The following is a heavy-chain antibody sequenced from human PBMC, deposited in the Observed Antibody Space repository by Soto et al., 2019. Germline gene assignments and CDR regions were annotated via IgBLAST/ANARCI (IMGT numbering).Heavy chain of an antibody. D-gene: IGHD6-13*01. CDR2: IIPIYGTA. CDR3: ATGAAAGETDYYYYGMDV. J-gene: IGHJ6*02. V-gene: IGHV1-69*06. Sequence: SVKVSCKASGYTFTSYGISWVRQAPGQGLEWMGGIIPIYGTANYAQKFQGRVTSTADKSTSTAYMELSSLRSEDTAVYYCATGAAAGETDYYYYGMDVWGQGTTVTVSS. CDR1: GYTFTSYG.